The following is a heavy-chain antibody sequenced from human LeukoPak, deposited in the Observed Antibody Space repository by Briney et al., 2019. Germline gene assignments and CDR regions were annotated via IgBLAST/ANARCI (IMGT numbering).Heavy chain of an antibody. CDR3: ARERSPSYTPLSP. J-gene: IGHJ5*02. CDR1: GYTFTGYY. CDR2: IIPDSGGT. D-gene: IGHD3-10*01. V-gene: IGHV1-2*02. Sequence: ASVKVSCKASGYTFTGYYIHWVRQAPGEGLEWMGWIIPDSGGTTYAQKFQGRVTMTRDTSISTAYMELTRLRSDDTAVYYCARERSPSYTPLSPWGQGTLVTVSS.